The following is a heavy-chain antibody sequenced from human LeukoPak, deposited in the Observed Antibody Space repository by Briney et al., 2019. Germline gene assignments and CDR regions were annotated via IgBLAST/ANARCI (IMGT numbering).Heavy chain of an antibody. CDR3: ARENSGSPDY. CDR1: GFTFSTYN. CDR2: ISSSGSSSRI. D-gene: IGHD6-19*01. Sequence: GGSLRLSCVASGFTFSTYNMNWVRQAPGKGLEWVSFISSSGSSSRIYYADSVKGRFTISRDNAKNSLFLQMNSLRAEDTGVYYCARENSGSPDYWGRGTLVTVSS. V-gene: IGHV3-21*01. J-gene: IGHJ4*02.